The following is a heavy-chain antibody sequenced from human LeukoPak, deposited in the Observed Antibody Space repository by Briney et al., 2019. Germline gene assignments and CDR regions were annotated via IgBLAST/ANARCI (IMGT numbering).Heavy chain of an antibody. D-gene: IGHD7-27*01. CDR3: AHTGSAHGDDWFDP. V-gene: IGHV2-5*02. Sequence: ASGPTLMHPTETLTLTFTFSGFSLNGRGVGVGWIRQPPGKALEWLTLISRDDDERYSPSLKTSLTITKDTSKNQVALTLTNVGPVDAATYYCAHTGSAHGDDWFDPWGQGTLVTVSS. CDR2: ISRDDDE. CDR1: GFSLNGRGVG. J-gene: IGHJ5*02.